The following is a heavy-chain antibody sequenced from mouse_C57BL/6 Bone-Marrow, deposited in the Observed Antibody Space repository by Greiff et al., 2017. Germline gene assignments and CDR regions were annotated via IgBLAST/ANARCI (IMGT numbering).Heavy chain of an antibody. V-gene: IGHV1-18*01. J-gene: IGHJ1*03. CDR1: GYTFTDYN. CDR2: INPNNGGT. D-gene: IGHD1-1*01. Sequence: EVQLQQSGPELVKPGASVKIPCKASGYTFTDYNMDWVKQSHGKSLEWIGDINPNNGGTIYNQKFKGKATLTVDKSSSTAYMELRSLTSEATAVYYCARENGSSSYWYFDVWGTGTTVTVSS. CDR3: ARENGSSSYWYFDV.